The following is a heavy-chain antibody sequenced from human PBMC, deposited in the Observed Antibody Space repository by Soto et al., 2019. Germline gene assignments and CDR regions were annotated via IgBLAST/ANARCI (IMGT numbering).Heavy chain of an antibody. CDR1: GGSISSSSYY. V-gene: IGHV4-39*01. D-gene: IGHD2-2*01. CDR3: ARPGRYSVPAEAYGMDV. CDR2: IYYSGST. J-gene: IGHJ6*02. Sequence: LSLTCTVSGGSISSSSYYWGWIRQPPGKGLEWIGSIYYSGSTYYNPSLKSRVTISVDTSKNQFSLKLSSVTAADTAVYYCARPGRYSVPAEAYGMDVWGQGTTVTVSS.